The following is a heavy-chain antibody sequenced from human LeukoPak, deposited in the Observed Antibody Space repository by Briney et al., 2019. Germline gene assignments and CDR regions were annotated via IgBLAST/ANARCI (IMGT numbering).Heavy chain of an antibody. Sequence: PGGSLRLSCAASGVTFSSYGMSWVRQAPGKGLEWVSAIVGSGYTTYYADSVKGRFTVSRDNSKNTLYLQMNSLTAEDTAVYYCAKLTGPTVTTDYWGQGTLVTVSS. D-gene: IGHD4-17*01. CDR1: GVTFSSYG. CDR3: AKLTGPTVTTDY. V-gene: IGHV3-23*01. J-gene: IGHJ4*02. CDR2: IVGSGYTT.